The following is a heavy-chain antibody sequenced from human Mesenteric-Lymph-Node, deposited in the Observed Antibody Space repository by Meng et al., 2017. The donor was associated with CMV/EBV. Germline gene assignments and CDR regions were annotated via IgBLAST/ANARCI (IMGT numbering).Heavy chain of an antibody. CDR1: GFTVSSNS. D-gene: IGHD1-26*01. Sequence: GGSLRLSCAASGFTVSSNSMRWVRPAPGKGLEWVSVIHSGGNTHYAGSVEGRFTISRDNTKSTLYLQLNSLRVEDTAMYYCAEDPSWELPGTYFHYWGQGTLVTVSS. CDR2: IHSGGNT. V-gene: IGHV3-53*05. CDR3: AEDPSWELPGTYFHY. J-gene: IGHJ4*02.